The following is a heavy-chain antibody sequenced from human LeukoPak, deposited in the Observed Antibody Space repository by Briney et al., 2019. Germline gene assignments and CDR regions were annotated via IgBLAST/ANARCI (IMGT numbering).Heavy chain of an antibody. V-gene: IGHV3-53*01. CDR3: TRLLPSSHHFFDS. J-gene: IGHJ4*02. CDR1: GFTVSNDY. D-gene: IGHD6-6*01. CDR2: IYGGRST. Sequence: GGSLRLSCAVSGFTVSNDYMSWVRQAPGKGLKWFAFIYGGRSTYYADSVRGRFPISRDNSENRLYLQMDSLRAEDTAVYYCTRLLPSSHHFFDSWGQGTLVTVSS.